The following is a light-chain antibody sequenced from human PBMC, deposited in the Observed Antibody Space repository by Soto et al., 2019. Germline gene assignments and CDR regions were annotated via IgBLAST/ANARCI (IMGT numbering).Light chain of an antibody. V-gene: IGLV2-8*01. Sequence: ALTQPPSASGPPGQSVTISCTGTSSDVGGYNYVSWYQQHPGKAPKLMIYEVSKRPSGVPDRFSGSKSGNTASLTVSGLQAEDEADYYCSSYAGSNTNYVFGTGTKVTVL. CDR1: SSDVGGYNY. CDR2: EVS. CDR3: SSYAGSNTNYV. J-gene: IGLJ1*01.